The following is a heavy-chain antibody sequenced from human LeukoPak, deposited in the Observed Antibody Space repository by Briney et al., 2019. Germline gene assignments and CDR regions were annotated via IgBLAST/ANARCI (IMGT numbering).Heavy chain of an antibody. CDR3: AKDNRRHYTSGPNPDSLH. Sequence: GRSLRLSCAGSGFIFNNYAMHWVRQPPGKGLEWVSGISWNSGSIDYADSVKGRFTISRDNAKNSLYLQMNSLRVEDTAFYYCAKDNRRHYTSGPNPDSLHWGQGALVTVSA. V-gene: IGHV3-9*01. J-gene: IGHJ4*02. D-gene: IGHD6-19*01. CDR1: GFIFNNYA. CDR2: ISWNSGSI.